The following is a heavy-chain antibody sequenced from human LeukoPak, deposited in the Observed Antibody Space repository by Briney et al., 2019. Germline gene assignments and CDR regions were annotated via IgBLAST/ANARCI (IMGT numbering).Heavy chain of an antibody. CDR2: IYYSGST. CDR3: ARQAPPFHYDFWNGYEIV. J-gene: IGHJ4*02. D-gene: IGHD3-3*01. CDR1: GGSISSSSYY. Sequence: SETLSLTCTVSGGSISSSSYYWGWIRQPPGKGLEWIGSIYYSGSTYYNPSLKSRVTISVDTSKNQFSLKLSSVTAADTAVYYCARQAPPFHYDFWNGYEIVWGQGTLVTVSS. V-gene: IGHV4-39*01.